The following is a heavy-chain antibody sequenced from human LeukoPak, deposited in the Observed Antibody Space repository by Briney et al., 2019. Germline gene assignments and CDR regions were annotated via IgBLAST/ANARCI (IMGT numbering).Heavy chain of an antibody. D-gene: IGHD1-26*01. CDR1: GFTFRNFG. V-gene: IGHV3-21*01. Sequence: GGSLRLSCAASGFTFRNFGFIWVRQAPGKGLEWISSISSGSFIYYADAVKARFTISRDNTRDSLSLQMNSLRADDTAVYYCAGDRSGSTHWGLGTLVTVSS. CDR3: AGDRSGSTH. CDR2: ISSGSFI. J-gene: IGHJ4*02.